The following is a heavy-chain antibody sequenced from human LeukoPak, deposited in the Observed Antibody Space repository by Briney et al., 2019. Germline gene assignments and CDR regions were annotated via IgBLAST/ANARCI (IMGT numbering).Heavy chain of an antibody. Sequence: GGSLRLSCAASGFTFSSYSMNWVRQAPGKGLEWVSYISSSSSTIYYADSVKGRFTISRDNSKNTLYLQMNSLRAEDTAVYYCARSLSDYGDYRGQGTLVTVSS. V-gene: IGHV3-48*04. CDR2: ISSSSSTI. J-gene: IGHJ4*02. D-gene: IGHD5/OR15-5a*01. CDR1: GFTFSSYS. CDR3: ARSLSDYGDY.